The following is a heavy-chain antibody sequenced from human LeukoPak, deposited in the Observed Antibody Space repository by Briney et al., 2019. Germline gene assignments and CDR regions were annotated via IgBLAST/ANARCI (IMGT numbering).Heavy chain of an antibody. CDR1: GDSISSHY. D-gene: IGHD2-21*02. CDR3: ARGYCGGDCYSGSKYYFDY. CDR2: VHYSGIT. Sequence: SETLSLTCTVSGDSISSHYWNWIRQPPGKGLEWIGCVHYSGITYYNPSLKSRVAISVDTSKKQFSLILNSVTAADTAVYYCARGYCGGDCYSGSKYYFDYWGQGTLVTVSS. V-gene: IGHV4-59*11. J-gene: IGHJ4*02.